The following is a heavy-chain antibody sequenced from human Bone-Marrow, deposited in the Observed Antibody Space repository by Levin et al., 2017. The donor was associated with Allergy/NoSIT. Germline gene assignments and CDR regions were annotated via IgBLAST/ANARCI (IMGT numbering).Heavy chain of an antibody. CDR3: ARDYTGHAWTTYYERHDAFDF. CDR1: GFAFSSYW. Sequence: LSLTCAASGFAFSSYWMSWVRQAPGKGLEWVANIKQDASEKYYVDSVKGRFTISRDNAKNSVSLEMNNLRAEDTAVYYCARDYTGHAWTTYYERHDAFDFWGQGTVVTVSS. J-gene: IGHJ3*01. CDR2: IKQDASEK. V-gene: IGHV3-7*01. D-gene: IGHD3/OR15-3a*01.